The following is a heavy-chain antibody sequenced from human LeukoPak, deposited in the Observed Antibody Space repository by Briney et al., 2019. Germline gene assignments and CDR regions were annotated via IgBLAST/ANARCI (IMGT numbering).Heavy chain of an antibody. J-gene: IGHJ5*02. CDR2: IYYSGST. D-gene: IGHD3-10*01. V-gene: IGHV4-39*01. CDR3: VRGASNWFDP. CDR1: GGSISSSSYY. Sequence: SETLSLTCTVSGGSISSSSYYWGWIRQPPGKGLEWIATIYYSGSTYYNPSLKSRVTISVDTSKNQFSLKLSSVTAADTAVYYCVRGASNWFDPWGQGTLVTVSS.